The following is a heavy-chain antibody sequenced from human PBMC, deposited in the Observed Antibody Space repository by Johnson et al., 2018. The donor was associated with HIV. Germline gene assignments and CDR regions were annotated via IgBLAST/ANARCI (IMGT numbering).Heavy chain of an antibody. CDR1: GFTFSSYW. V-gene: IGHV3-7*01. CDR3: ARAYSGSYINDAFDI. D-gene: IGHD1-26*01. CDR2: IKQDGSEK. J-gene: IGHJ3*02. Sequence: EKLVESGGGLVQPGGSLRLSCAASGFTFSSYWMSWVRQAPGKGLEWVANIKQDGSEKYYVDSVKGRFTISRDNAKNSLYLQMNSLRAEDTAVYYCARAYSGSYINDAFDIWGQGTMVTVSS.